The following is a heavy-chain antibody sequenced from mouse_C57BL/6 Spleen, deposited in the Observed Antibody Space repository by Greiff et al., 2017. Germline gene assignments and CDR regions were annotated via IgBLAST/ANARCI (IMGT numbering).Heavy chain of an antibody. CDR1: GYAFSSSW. J-gene: IGHJ4*01. D-gene: IGHD1-1*01. CDR2: IYPGDGAT. V-gene: IGHV1-82*01. CDR3: ASYGSSPYYYAMDY. Sequence: VKVVESGPELVKPGASVKISCKASGYAFSSSWMNWVKQRPGKGLEWIGRIYPGDGATNYNGKFKGKATLTADKSSSTAYMQLSSLTSEDSAVYFCASYGSSPYYYAMDYWGQGTSVTVSS.